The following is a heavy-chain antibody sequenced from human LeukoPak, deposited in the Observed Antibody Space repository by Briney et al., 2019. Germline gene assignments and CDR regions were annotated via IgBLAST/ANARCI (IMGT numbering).Heavy chain of an antibody. CDR3: ARGRVVVPAAILFNYYYYMDV. Sequence: SETLSLTCTVSGGSTSSSSYYWGWIRQPPGKGLEWIGSIYYSGTTYYNPSLKSRVTISVDTSKNQFCLKLNSVTAADTAVYYCARGRVVVPAAILFNYYYYMDVWGKGTTVTVSS. D-gene: IGHD2-2*02. CDR2: IYYSGTT. V-gene: IGHV4-39*07. CDR1: GGSTSSSSYY. J-gene: IGHJ6*03.